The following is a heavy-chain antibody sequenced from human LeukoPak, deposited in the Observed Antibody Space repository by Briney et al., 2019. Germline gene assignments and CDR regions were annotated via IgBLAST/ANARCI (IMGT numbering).Heavy chain of an antibody. CDR3: AKSSLRGHSLWYFDL. Sequence: GRSLRLSCAASGFTFSSYGMHWVRQAPGKGLEWVAVISYDGSNKYDADSVKGRFTISRDNSKNTLYLQMNKLRVEDTAVHYCAKSSLRGHSLWYFDLWGRGTPVTVSS. CDR2: ISYDGSNK. J-gene: IGHJ2*01. V-gene: IGHV3-30*18. D-gene: IGHD3-10*01. CDR1: GFTFSSYG.